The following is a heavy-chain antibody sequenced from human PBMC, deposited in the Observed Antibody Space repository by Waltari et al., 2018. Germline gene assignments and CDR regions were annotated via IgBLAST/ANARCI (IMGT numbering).Heavy chain of an antibody. D-gene: IGHD2-15*01. CDR3: ARDRGKGLYLDS. CDR1: GDSMSSSDL. CDR2: VHRSGKT. J-gene: IGHJ4*02. Sequence: QLQLEQSGPGLVKPSESLSLTCPVSGDSMSSSDLWNWVRQFPGKGLEWMGQVHRSGKTNYNPSLASRVTVSIDTSNNQFSLTMPSPTAADTAMYYCARDRGKGLYLDSWGQGTLVTFSP. V-gene: IGHV4-4*02.